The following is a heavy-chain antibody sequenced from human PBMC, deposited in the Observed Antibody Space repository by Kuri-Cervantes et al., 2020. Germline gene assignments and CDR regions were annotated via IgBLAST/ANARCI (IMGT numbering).Heavy chain of an antibody. D-gene: IGHD2-15*01. J-gene: IGHJ5*02. CDR1: GYTFTSYG. Sequence: ASVKVCCKASGYTFTSYGISWVRQAPGQGLEWMGWISAYNGNTNYAQKLQGRVTMTTDTSTSTAYMELRSLRSDDTAVYYCARAPYCSGGSCYYNWFDPWGQGTLVTVSS. V-gene: IGHV1-18*01. CDR2: ISAYNGNT. CDR3: ARAPYCSGGSCYYNWFDP.